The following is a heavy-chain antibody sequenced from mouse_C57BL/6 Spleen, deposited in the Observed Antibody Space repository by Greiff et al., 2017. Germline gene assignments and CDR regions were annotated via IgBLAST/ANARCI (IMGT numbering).Heavy chain of an antibody. CDR1: GYTFTSYW. J-gene: IGHJ4*01. V-gene: IGHV1-53*01. CDR3: ARSYYGYYYAMDY. Sequence: VQLQQPGTELVKPGASVKLSCKASGYTFTSYWMHWVKQRPGQGLEWIGNINPSNGGTNYNEKFKSKATLTVDKSSSPAYMQLSSLTSEDSAVYYCARSYYGYYYAMDYWGQGTSVTVSS. CDR2: INPSNGGT. D-gene: IGHD1-1*01.